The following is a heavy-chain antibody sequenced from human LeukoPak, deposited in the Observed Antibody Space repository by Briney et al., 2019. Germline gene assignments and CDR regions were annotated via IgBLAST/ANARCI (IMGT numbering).Heavy chain of an antibody. CDR3: ARGHNWNDGQDY. V-gene: IGHV4-34*01. CDR1: GGSFSGYY. J-gene: IGHJ4*02. Sequence: SETLSLTCAVYGGSFSGYYWSWIRQPPGKGLEWIGEINHSGSTNYNPSLKSRLTMSLDASKKQFSLSLSSVTAADTAVYFCARGHNWNDGQDYWGQGTLVIVSS. CDR2: INHSGST. D-gene: IGHD1-20*01.